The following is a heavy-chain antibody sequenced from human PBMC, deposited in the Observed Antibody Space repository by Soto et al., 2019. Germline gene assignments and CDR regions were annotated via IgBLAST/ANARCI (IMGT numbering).Heavy chain of an antibody. CDR1: GFTFSSYG. V-gene: IGHV3-33*01. Sequence: GGSLRLSCAASGFTFSSYGMHWVRQAPGKGLEWVAVIWYDGSNKYYADSVKGRFTISRDNSKNTLYLQMNSLRAEDTAVYYCAREDYYGSGSHKKGYGMDVWGQGTTVTVSS. D-gene: IGHD3-10*01. J-gene: IGHJ6*02. CDR2: IWYDGSNK. CDR3: AREDYYGSGSHKKGYGMDV.